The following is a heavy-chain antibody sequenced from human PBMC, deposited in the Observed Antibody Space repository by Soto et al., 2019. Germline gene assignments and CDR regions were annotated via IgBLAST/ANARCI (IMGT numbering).Heavy chain of an antibody. V-gene: IGHV4-39*01. CDR2: ISYRGST. Sequence: WGTWSPSGIVPVASISRTSTYYWGWLRQPPGKGLEWIGTISYRGSTYYNPSLKSRVTISVDTSKNQFSLKLSSVTAADTAVYYCARSSRVGYCSGGDCSNFDYWGQGTLVTVSS. D-gene: IGHD2-15*01. CDR1: VASISRTSTYY. CDR3: ARSSRVGYCSGGDCSNFDY. J-gene: IGHJ4*02.